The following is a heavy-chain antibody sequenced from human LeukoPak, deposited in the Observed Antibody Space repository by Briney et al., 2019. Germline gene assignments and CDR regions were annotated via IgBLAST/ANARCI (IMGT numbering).Heavy chain of an antibody. J-gene: IGHJ6*02. CDR2: INRDGSER. Sequence: GGSLRLSCAASGFTFSNYWMTWVRQAPGKGLEWVANINRDGSERYYVDSVKGRSTISRDDAKSSLYLQMNSLRAEDTAVYYCARRNAMDVWGQGTTVIVFS. V-gene: IGHV3-7*03. CDR1: GFTFSNYW. CDR3: ARRNAMDV.